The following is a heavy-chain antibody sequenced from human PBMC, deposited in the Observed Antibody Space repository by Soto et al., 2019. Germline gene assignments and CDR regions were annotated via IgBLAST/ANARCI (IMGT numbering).Heavy chain of an antibody. V-gene: IGHV5-10-1*01. CDR1: GYSFTSYW. D-gene: IGHD5-12*01. Sequence: PGESLKISCKGSGYSFTSYWISWVRQMPGKGLEWMGRIDPSDSYTNYSPSFQGHVTISADKSISTAYLQWSSLKASDTAMYYCARSKGYSGYDWLYYYYGMDVWGQGTTVTVSS. CDR2: IDPSDSYT. J-gene: IGHJ6*02. CDR3: ARSKGYSGYDWLYYYYGMDV.